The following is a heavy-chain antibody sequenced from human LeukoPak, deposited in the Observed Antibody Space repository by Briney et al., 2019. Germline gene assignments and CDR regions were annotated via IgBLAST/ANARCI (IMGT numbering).Heavy chain of an antibody. J-gene: IGHJ4*02. CDR1: GFTFSSYW. V-gene: IGHV3-74*01. CDR2: INSDGSST. D-gene: IGHD4-17*01. Sequence: GGSLRLSCAASGFTFSSYWMHWVRHAPGKGLGWVSRINSDGSSTSYADSVKGRFTISRDNAKNTLYLQMNSLRAEDTAVYYCARVKYGDYANTDYWGQGTLVTVSS. CDR3: ARVKYGDYANTDY.